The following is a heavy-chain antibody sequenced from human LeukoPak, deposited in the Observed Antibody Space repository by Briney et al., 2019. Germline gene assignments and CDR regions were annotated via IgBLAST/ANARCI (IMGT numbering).Heavy chain of an antibody. J-gene: IGHJ3*02. D-gene: IGHD2-2*01. V-gene: IGHV4-4*07. CDR3: ARGVLVVVPAAGAFDI. Sequence: SQTLSLTCTVSGGSISSYYWSWIRQPAGKGLEWIGRIYTSGSTNYNPSLKSRVTMSVDTSKNQFSLKLSSVTAADTAVYYCARGVLVVVPAAGAFDIWGQGTMVTVSS. CDR1: GGSISSYY. CDR2: IYTSGST.